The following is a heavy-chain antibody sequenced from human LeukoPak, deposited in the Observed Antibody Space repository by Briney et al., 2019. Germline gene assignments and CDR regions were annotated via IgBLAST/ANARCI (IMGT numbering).Heavy chain of an antibody. CDR2: IYYSGST. D-gene: IGHD6-6*01. J-gene: IGHJ5*02. CDR3: ARRPPDSSSSGFGWFDP. Sequence: SETLSLICTVSGRYLSSSSYYWGWIPQPPGKGLEWFGGIYYSGSTHYNPSLKSRVTISVDTSKNQFSLKLSSVTAADTAVYYCARRPPDSSSSGFGWFDPWGQGTLVTVSS. V-gene: IGHV4-39*01. CDR1: GRYLSSSSYY.